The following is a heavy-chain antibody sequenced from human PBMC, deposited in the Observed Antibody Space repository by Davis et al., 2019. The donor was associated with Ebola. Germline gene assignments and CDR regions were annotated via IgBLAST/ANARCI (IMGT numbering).Heavy chain of an antibody. CDR3: ARGRGYSSSQTTFDY. D-gene: IGHD6-6*01. Sequence: SETLSLTCTVSGGSISSTTCNWDWIRQPPGKGLEWIGSIYHSGSTYYNPSLKSRVTISLDTSKNQFSLKLSSVTAADAAVYYCARGRGYSSSQTTFDYWGQGTLVTVSS. J-gene: IGHJ4*02. V-gene: IGHV4-39*07. CDR2: IYHSGST. CDR1: GGSISSTTCN.